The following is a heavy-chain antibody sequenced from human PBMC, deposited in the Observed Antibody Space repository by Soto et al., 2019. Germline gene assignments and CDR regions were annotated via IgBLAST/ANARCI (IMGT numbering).Heavy chain of an antibody. J-gene: IGHJ5*02. D-gene: IGHD1-26*01. CDR3: ARDLGKPNWFEP. CDR1: GGSISSYY. CDR2: IYYSGST. V-gene: IGHV4-59*01. Sequence: PSETLSLTCTVSGGSISSYYWSWIRQPPGKGLEWIGYIYYSGSTNYNPSLKSRVTISVDTSKNQFSLKLSSVTAADTAVYYCARDLGKPNWFEPWGQGTLVTVSS.